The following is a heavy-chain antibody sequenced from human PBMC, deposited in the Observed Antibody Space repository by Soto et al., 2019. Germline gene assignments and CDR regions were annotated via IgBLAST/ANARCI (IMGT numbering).Heavy chain of an antibody. D-gene: IGHD3-10*01. CDR2: IYYTGST. Sequence: QVQLQESGPGLVKPSETLSLTCSISGGSVSSGSAYWSWIRQPPGKRLEWIGYIYYTGSTNYNPPLKSRANISADTSKNQYTLKVRSVTAADTDVYYCARLNLVQGVWFDPWGQGTLVTVSS. CDR1: GGSVSSGSAY. V-gene: IGHV4-61*01. J-gene: IGHJ5*02. CDR3: ARLNLVQGVWFDP.